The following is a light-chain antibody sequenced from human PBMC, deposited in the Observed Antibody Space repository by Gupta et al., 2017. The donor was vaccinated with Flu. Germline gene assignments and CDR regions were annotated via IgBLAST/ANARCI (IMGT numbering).Light chain of an antibody. V-gene: IGLV2-14*01. J-gene: IGLJ3*02. CDR1: NSDVGTYNY. Sequence: QSALTHPSSVSGSPGQSITISCTGTNSDVGTYNYVSWYQQHPGKAPKLMICEVSNRPSGVSSRFSGSKSGNTASLTISGLQAEDEAVYYCSSRKGGRTWVFGGGTNLTVL. CDR2: EVS. CDR3: SSRKGGRTWV.